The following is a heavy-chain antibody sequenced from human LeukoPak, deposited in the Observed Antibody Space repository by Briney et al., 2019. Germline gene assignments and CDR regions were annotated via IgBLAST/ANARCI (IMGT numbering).Heavy chain of an antibody. V-gene: IGHV3-23*01. CDR3: AKDIDNGDYVVY. CDR1: GFAFSNYG. D-gene: IGHD4-17*01. J-gene: IGHJ4*02. Sequence: GGSLRLSCAASGFAFSNYGMNWVRQAPGKGLEWVSGITGSGSTTYYADSVKGRFTISRDNSKNTLYLHMNSLSAEDTAVYYCAKDIDNGDYVVYWGQGTLVTVSS. CDR2: ITGSGSTT.